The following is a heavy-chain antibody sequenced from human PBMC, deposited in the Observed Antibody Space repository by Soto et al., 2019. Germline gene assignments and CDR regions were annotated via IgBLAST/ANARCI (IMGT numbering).Heavy chain of an antibody. CDR1: GDTFNSYG. D-gene: IGHD5-18*01. CDR3: ASASGATGYSYGNFDY. V-gene: IGHV1-18*01. Sequence: QVQLVQSGAEVKKPGASVKVSCKASGDTFNSYGISWVRQAPGQGLEWMGWISAYNGNTNYAQKFQGRVTITADKSTSTAYMELSSLRSEDTAVYYCASASGATGYSYGNFDYWGQGTLVTVSS. CDR2: ISAYNGNT. J-gene: IGHJ4*02.